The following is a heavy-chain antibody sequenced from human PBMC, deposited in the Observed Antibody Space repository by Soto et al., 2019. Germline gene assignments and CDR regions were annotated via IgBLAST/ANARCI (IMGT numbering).Heavy chain of an antibody. J-gene: IGHJ6*02. Sequence: LSLTFTVSGGSIISYYCSWIRQPAGKGLEWIGRIYSSGSTNYNPSLKSRVTMSVDTSKNQFSLKLSSVTAADTAVYFCAGDQGYYYYGMDVWGQGTTVTVSS. CDR2: IYSSGST. V-gene: IGHV4-4*07. CDR3: AGDQGYYYYGMDV. CDR1: GGSIISYY.